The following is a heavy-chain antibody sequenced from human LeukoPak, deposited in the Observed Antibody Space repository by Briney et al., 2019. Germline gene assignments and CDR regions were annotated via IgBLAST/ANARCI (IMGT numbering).Heavy chain of an antibody. Sequence: PSETLSLTCTVSGGSISSSSYYWGWIRQPPGKGLEWIGGIYHSGSTYHNPSLKSRVTISEDTSKNQFSLKLSSVTAADTAVYYCARVVGSSWFDYWGQGTLVTVSS. J-gene: IGHJ4*02. D-gene: IGHD6-13*01. V-gene: IGHV4-39*07. CDR1: GGSISSSSYY. CDR3: ARVVGSSWFDY. CDR2: IYHSGST.